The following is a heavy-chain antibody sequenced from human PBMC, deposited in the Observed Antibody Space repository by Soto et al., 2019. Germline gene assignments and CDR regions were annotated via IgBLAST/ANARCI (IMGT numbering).Heavy chain of an antibody. V-gene: IGHV1-18*01. Sequence: ASVKVSCKASGYTFTSYGISWVRQAPGQGLEWMGWISAYNGNTNYAQKLQGRVTMTTDTSTSTAHMELRSLRSDDTAVYYCARDRVIAAAAPAPLGYWGQGTLVTVSS. CDR2: ISAYNGNT. CDR1: GYTFTSYG. D-gene: IGHD6-13*01. CDR3: ARDRVIAAAAPAPLGY. J-gene: IGHJ4*02.